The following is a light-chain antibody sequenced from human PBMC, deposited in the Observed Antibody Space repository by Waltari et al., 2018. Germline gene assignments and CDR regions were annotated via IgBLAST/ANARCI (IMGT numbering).Light chain of an antibody. V-gene: IGKV3-20*01. CDR3: QHYLRLPVT. CDR1: QSVSRA. CDR2: DGS. J-gene: IGKJ1*01. Sequence: EIVLTQSPGTLSLSLGERTTVSCRASQSVSRALAWYQQKPGQAPRLLIYDGSSRATGIPDRFSGSGSGTDFSLTISRLEPDDFAVYFCQHYLRLPVTFGQGTKVEI.